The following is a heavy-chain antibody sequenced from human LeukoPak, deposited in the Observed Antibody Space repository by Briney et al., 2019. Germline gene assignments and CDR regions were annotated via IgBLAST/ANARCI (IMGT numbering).Heavy chain of an antibody. CDR1: GGSISSYY. CDR3: ARVRVPTWYFDL. D-gene: IGHD3-10*01. J-gene: IGHJ2*01. Sequence: PSETLSLTCTVSGGSISSYYWSWIRQPPGKGLEWIGYIYDSGSTNYNPSLKSRVTISVDTSKNQFSLKLSSVTAADTAVYYCARVRVPTWYFDLWGRGTLVTVSS. V-gene: IGHV4-59*12. CDR2: IYDSGST.